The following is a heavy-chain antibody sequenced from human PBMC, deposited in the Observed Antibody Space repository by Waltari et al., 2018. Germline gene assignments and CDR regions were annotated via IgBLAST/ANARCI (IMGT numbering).Heavy chain of an antibody. V-gene: IGHV3-21*01. CDR3: ARDHEYGGKADY. Sequence: EVQLVESGGGLVKPGGSLRLSCAASGFTFSSFNMNWVSQAPGKGLEWVSNISYSRSYIYYADSVKGRFTVSRDNAKNSLFLQMNSLRAEDTAVYYCARDHEYGGKADYWGQGTLVTVSS. CDR2: ISYSRSYI. D-gene: IGHD4-17*01. CDR1: GFTFSSFN. J-gene: IGHJ4*02.